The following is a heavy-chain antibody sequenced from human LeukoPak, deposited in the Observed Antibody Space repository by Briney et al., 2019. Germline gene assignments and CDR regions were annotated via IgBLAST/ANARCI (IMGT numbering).Heavy chain of an antibody. Sequence: GGSLRLSRAASGFTFSSYWMSWVRQAPGKGLEWVATIKQDGSERYYVDSVKGRFTISRDNAKNSLYLQMNSLRAEDTAVFYCARGSAAGSAWGQGTLVTVSS. CDR3: ARGSAAGSA. CDR1: GFTFSSYW. CDR2: IKQDGSER. V-gene: IGHV3-7*04. D-gene: IGHD6-19*01. J-gene: IGHJ5*02.